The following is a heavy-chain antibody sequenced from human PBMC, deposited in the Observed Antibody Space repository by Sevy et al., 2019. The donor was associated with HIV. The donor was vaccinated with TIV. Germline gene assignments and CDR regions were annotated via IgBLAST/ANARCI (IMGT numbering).Heavy chain of an antibody. V-gene: IGHV3-23*01. CDR2: ISGRGGST. D-gene: IGHD2-15*01. CDR1: GLTLSSYA. J-gene: IGHJ6*02. CDR3: AKAPPGHCSSGNCPRAYYYYGMDV. Sequence: GGSLRLSCADSGLTLSSYAMNWVRQAPGKGLEWVSAISGRGGSTYYADSVEGRFTISRDNSKNTLYLQMNSLRAEDTAVYYCAKAPPGHCSSGNCPRAYYYYGMDVWGQGTTVTVSS.